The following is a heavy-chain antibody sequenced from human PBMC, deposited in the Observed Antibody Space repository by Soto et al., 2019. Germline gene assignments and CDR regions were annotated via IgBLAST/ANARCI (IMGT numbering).Heavy chain of an antibody. Sequence: SVKVSCKASGGTFSSYAISWVRQAPGQGLEWMGGIIPIFGTANYAQKFQGRVTITADKSTSTAYMELSSLRSEDTAVYYCARDRTSSFWTPRGYYFDYWGQGTQVTVSS. D-gene: IGHD3-3*01. CDR1: GGTFSSYA. V-gene: IGHV1-69*06. J-gene: IGHJ4*02. CDR2: IIPIFGTA. CDR3: ARDRTSSFWTPRGYYFDY.